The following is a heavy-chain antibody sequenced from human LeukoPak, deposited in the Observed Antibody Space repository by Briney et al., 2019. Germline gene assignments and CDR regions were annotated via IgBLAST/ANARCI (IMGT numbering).Heavy chain of an antibody. Sequence: PSETLSLTCTVPGGSISTNSYYWGWIRQPPGKGLEWIGSIYYSGSIYFTPSLKSRVTISVDTSKNQVSLNLYSVTAADTAVYYCARLHMENWFDPWGQGTLVTVSS. J-gene: IGHJ5*02. CDR3: ARLHMENWFDP. V-gene: IGHV4-39*01. CDR1: GGSISTNSYY. CDR2: IYYSGSI. D-gene: IGHD1-1*01.